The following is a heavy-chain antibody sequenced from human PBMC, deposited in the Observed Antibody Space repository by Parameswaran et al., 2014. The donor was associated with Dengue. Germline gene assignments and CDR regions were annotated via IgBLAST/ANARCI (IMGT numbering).Heavy chain of an antibody. CDR3: ARDRRVAPYYYDSSGNDY. CDR2: INPNSGGT. D-gene: IGHD3-22*01. V-gene: IGHV1-2*06. Sequence: WVRQAPGQGLEWMGRINPNSGGTDYAQKFQGRVTMTRDTSISTAYMELSRLRSDDTAVYYCARDRRVAPYYYDSSGNDYWGQGTLVTVSS. J-gene: IGHJ4*02.